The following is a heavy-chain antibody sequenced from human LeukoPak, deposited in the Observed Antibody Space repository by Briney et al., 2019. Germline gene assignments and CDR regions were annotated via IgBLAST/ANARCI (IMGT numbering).Heavy chain of an antibody. Sequence: PGGSLRLSCAASGFTFSSDAMSWVRQAPGKGLEWVSAISGSGGSTYYADSVKGRFTISRDNSKNTLYLQMNSLRAEDTAVYYCAKGDSSSYYYYGMDVWGQGTTVTVSS. D-gene: IGHD6-13*01. J-gene: IGHJ6*02. V-gene: IGHV3-23*01. CDR1: GFTFSSDA. CDR2: ISGSGGST. CDR3: AKGDSSSYYYYGMDV.